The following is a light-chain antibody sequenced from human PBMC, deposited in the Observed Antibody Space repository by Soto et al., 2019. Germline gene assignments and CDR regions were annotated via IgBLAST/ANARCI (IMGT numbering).Light chain of an antibody. CDR2: SDS. V-gene: IGLV3-21*04. CDR3: QVWDSGTDHVV. J-gene: IGLJ3*02. Sequence: SYELTQSPSVSVAPGKTASITCGGNNIGSKSVHWYQQKPGQAPVLVIYSDSDRPSAIPERFSGSNPGKTATLTISRVEAGDEADYFCQVWDSGTDHVVFGGGTKLTVL. CDR1: NIGSKS.